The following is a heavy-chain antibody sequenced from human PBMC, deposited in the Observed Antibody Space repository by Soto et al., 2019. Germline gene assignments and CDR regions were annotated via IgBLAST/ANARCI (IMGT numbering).Heavy chain of an antibody. J-gene: IGHJ4*02. CDR3: ATSRGSGRLDN. CDR2: IYHSGST. CDR1: GASISSSNW. Sequence: SETLSLTCAVSGASISSSNWWTWVRQPPGKGLEWIGEIYHSGSTNYNPSLMSRVTISLDKSKNHFSLRLSSVTAADTAVYYCATSRGSGRLDNWGQGTLVPVSS. V-gene: IGHV4-4*02. D-gene: IGHD3-10*01.